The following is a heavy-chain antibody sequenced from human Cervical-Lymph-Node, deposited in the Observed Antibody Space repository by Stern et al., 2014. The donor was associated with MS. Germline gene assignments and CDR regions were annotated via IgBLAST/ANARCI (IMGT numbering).Heavy chain of an antibody. Sequence: EVQLVESGGGLVQPGGSLRLSCAASGFIFSNSWMSWVRQAPGKGLEWVANTKYAGSEKNYVDSVEGRFTISRDNAKNTLYLQMNSLRAEDTAMYYCAREGYWDYWGQGTLVTVSS. J-gene: IGHJ4*02. CDR2: TKYAGSEK. V-gene: IGHV3-7*01. D-gene: IGHD2-15*01. CDR3: AREGYWDY. CDR1: GFIFSNSW.